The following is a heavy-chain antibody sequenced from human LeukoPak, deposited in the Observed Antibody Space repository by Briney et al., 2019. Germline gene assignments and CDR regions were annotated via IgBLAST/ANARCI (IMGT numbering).Heavy chain of an antibody. J-gene: IGHJ4*02. V-gene: IGHV4-34*01. CDR1: GGSFSGYY. CDR3: ARGFPPYDYVWGSYRLYYFDY. Sequence: SETLSLTCAAYGGSFSGYYWSWIRQPPGKGLEWIGEINHSGSTNYNPSLKSRVTISVDTSKNQFSLKLNSVTAADTAVYYCARGFPPYDYVWGSYRLYYFDYWGQGTLVTVSS. CDR2: INHSGST. D-gene: IGHD3-16*02.